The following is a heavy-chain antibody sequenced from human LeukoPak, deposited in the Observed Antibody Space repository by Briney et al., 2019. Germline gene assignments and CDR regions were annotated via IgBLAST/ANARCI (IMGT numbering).Heavy chain of an antibody. CDR3: ARGTGSYYNGDAFDI. Sequence: SSETLSLTCTVSGGSISSYYWSWIRQPAGKGLERIGRIYTSGSTNYNPSLKSRVTMSVDTSKNQFSLKLSSVTAADTAVYYCARGTGSYYNGDAFDIWGQGTMVTVSS. D-gene: IGHD3-10*01. CDR2: IYTSGST. V-gene: IGHV4-4*07. CDR1: GGSISSYY. J-gene: IGHJ3*02.